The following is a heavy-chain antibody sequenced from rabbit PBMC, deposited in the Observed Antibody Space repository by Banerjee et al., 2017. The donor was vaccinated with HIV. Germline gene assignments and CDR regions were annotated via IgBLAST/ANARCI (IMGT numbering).Heavy chain of an antibody. CDR2: IYAGSSGST. D-gene: IGHD4-1*01. V-gene: IGHV1S45*01. J-gene: IGHJ4*01. CDR1: GFSFSSSYW. CDR3: ARDLAGVIGWNFNL. Sequence: QEQLEESGGDLVKPGGTLTLTCTASGFSFSSSYWICWVRQAPGKGLEWIACIYAGSSGSTYYASWAKGRFTISKTSSTTVTLQMTSLTAADTATYFCARDLAGVIGWNFNLWGQGTLVTVS.